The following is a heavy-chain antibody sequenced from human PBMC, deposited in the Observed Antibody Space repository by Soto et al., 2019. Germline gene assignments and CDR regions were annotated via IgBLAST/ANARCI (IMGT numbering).Heavy chain of an antibody. Sequence: EVQLVESGGGLVKPGGSLRLSCAASGFTFSSYSTNWVRQAPGKGLEWVSSISSSSSYIYYADSVKGRFTISRDNAKNSLYLQMNSLRAEDTAVYYCARDGYCSGGSCYSDAFDIWGQGTMVTVSS. CDR3: ARDGYCSGGSCYSDAFDI. J-gene: IGHJ3*02. D-gene: IGHD2-15*01. V-gene: IGHV3-21*01. CDR2: ISSSSSYI. CDR1: GFTFSSYS.